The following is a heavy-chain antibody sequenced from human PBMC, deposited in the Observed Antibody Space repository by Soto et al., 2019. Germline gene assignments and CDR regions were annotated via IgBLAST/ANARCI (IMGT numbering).Heavy chain of an antibody. J-gene: IGHJ4*02. V-gene: IGHV4-30-2*01. D-gene: IGHD5-18*01. CDR2: IYHSGST. CDR1: GGSISSDGYS. Sequence: SETLSLTCAVSGGSISSDGYSWSWIRQPPGKGLEWIGYIYHSGSTYYNPSLKSRVTISVDRSKNQFSLKLSSVTAADTAVYYCARAIQLWFFDYWGQGTLVTVSS. CDR3: ARAIQLWFFDY.